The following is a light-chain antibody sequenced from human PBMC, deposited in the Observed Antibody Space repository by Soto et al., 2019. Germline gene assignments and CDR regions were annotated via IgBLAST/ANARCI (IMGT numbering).Light chain of an antibody. Sequence: DIQMTQSPSTLSASVGDRVTITCRASQSISSWLAWYQQKPGKVPKLLIYKAYSLASGVPSRFSGSGSGTEFTLTISSLQPDDFATYYCQQYNSNPLTFGGGTKVEIK. CDR3: QQYNSNPLT. CDR2: KAY. V-gene: IGKV1-5*03. CDR1: QSISSW. J-gene: IGKJ4*01.